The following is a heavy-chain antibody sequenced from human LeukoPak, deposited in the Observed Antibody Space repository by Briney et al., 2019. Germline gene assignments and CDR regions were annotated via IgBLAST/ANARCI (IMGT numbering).Heavy chain of an antibody. J-gene: IGHJ6*02. CDR1: GYTFTGYY. CDR2: INPNSGGT. Sequence: ASVKVSCKASGYTFTGYYMHWVRQAPGQGLEWMGWINPNSGGTNYAQKFQGRVTMTRDTSISTAYMELSRLRSDDTAVYYCARDATITMVRGVRDYYYYGMDGWGQGTTVTVSS. V-gene: IGHV1-2*02. D-gene: IGHD3-10*01. CDR3: ARDATITMVRGVRDYYYYGMDG.